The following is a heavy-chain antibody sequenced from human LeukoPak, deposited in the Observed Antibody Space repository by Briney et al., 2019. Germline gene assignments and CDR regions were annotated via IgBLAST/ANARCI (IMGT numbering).Heavy chain of an antibody. D-gene: IGHD3-22*01. Sequence: ASVKVSCKASGYTFTGYYMHWVRQAPGQGLEWMGWINPNSGGTNYAQKFQGRVTMTRDTSISTAYMELSRLRSDDTAVYYCAREHSSGYYFDAFDIWGQGTMVTVSS. CDR3: AREHSSGYYFDAFDI. CDR2: INPNSGGT. J-gene: IGHJ3*02. V-gene: IGHV1-2*02. CDR1: GYTFTGYY.